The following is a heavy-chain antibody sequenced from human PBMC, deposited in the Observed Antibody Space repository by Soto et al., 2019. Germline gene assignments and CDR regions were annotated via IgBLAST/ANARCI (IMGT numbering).Heavy chain of an antibody. D-gene: IGHD2-15*01. CDR2: INHSGST. V-gene: IGHV4-34*01. J-gene: IGHJ5*02. CDR1: GGSFSGYY. CDR3: ARRCSGGSCYSRWFDP. Sequence: PSETLSLTCAVYGGSFSGYYWSWIRQPPGKGLEWIGEINHSGSTNYNPSLKSRVTISVDTSKNQFSLKLSSVTAADTAVYYCARRCSGGSCYSRWFDPWGQGTLVTVSS.